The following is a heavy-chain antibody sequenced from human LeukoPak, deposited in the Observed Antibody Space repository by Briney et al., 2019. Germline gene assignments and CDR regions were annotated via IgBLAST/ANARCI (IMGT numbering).Heavy chain of an antibody. J-gene: IGHJ4*02. CDR2: ISSSGSTI. Sequence: QPGGSLRLSCAASGFTLSSYEMNWVRQAPGKGLEWVSYISSSGSTIYYADSVKGRFTISRDNSKNTLYLQMNSLRAEDTAVYYCASHDRIAAAEFRQVGHFDYWGQGTLVTVSS. V-gene: IGHV3-48*03. D-gene: IGHD6-13*01. CDR3: ASHDRIAAAEFRQVGHFDY. CDR1: GFTLSSYE.